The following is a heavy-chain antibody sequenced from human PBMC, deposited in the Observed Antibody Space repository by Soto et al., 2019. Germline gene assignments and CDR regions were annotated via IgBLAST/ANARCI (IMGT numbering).Heavy chain of an antibody. CDR2: ISGSGGTT. CDR1: GFTFSNYA. J-gene: IGHJ4*02. V-gene: IGHV3-23*01. CDR3: SKVAVSTSLFDC. Sequence: EVQLLESGGGLAQRGGSLRLSCAASGFTFSNYAMSWVRQAPGKGLEWVSSISGSGGTTYYADSVRGRFSISRDNSKNTVYLQMDSLGAADTATYYCSKVAVSTSLFDCWGQGTLVTVSS. D-gene: IGHD2-2*01.